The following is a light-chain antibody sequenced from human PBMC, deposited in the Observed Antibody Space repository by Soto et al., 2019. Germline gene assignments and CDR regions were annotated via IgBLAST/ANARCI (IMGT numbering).Light chain of an antibody. CDR3: QQYGSSPT. V-gene: IGKV1-5*01. Sequence: DIQMTQSPSTLSGSVGDRVTITCRASQTISSWLAWYQQKPGRAPKLLIYDASNLEAGVPSRFRGSGSGTDFTFTISRLEPEDFAVYYCQQYGSSPTFGQGTKVDI. CDR1: QTISSW. J-gene: IGKJ1*01. CDR2: DAS.